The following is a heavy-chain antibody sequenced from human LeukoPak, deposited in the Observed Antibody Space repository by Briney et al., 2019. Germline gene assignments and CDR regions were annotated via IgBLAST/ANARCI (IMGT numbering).Heavy chain of an antibody. CDR3: ARLTVIVGAYYFDY. D-gene: IGHD1-26*01. CDR2: MNPNSGNT. J-gene: IGHJ4*02. Sequence: ASVKVSCKASGYTFTSYDINWVRQAPGQGLEWMGWMNPNSGNTGYAQKFQGRVTITRNTSISTAYMELSSLRSEDTAVYYCARLTVIVGAYYFDYWGQGTLVTVSS. V-gene: IGHV1-8*03. CDR1: GYTFTSYD.